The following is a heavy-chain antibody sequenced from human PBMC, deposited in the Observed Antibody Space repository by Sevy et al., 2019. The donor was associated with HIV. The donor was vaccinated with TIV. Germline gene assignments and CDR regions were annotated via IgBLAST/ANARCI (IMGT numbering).Heavy chain of an antibody. D-gene: IGHD6-19*01. CDR2: IYTSGST. Sequence: SETLSLTCTVSGGSISSGSYYWSWIRQPAGKGLEWIGRIYTSGSTNYNPSLKSRVTMSVDTSKNQISLKLSSVTAADTAVYYCARDSSGWYPDYWGQGTLVTVSS. CDR1: GGSISSGSYY. CDR3: ARDSSGWYPDY. V-gene: IGHV4-61*02. J-gene: IGHJ4*02.